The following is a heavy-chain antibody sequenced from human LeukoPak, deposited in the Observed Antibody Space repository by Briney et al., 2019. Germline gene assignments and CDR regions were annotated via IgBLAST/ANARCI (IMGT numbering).Heavy chain of an antibody. CDR1: GLIFYEHG. Sequence: GGSLRLSCAGGGLIFYEHGFNWVRQAPGKGLEWVSGISRDGDRTGYADSVKGRFTISRDNARDVLYLEMNSLRVEDTALYYCARDRSYDVWTGYYSGLDFWGQGTLVTVSS. CDR2: ISRDGDRT. J-gene: IGHJ4*02. CDR3: ARDRSYDVWTGYYSGLDF. V-gene: IGHV3-20*04. D-gene: IGHD3-3*01.